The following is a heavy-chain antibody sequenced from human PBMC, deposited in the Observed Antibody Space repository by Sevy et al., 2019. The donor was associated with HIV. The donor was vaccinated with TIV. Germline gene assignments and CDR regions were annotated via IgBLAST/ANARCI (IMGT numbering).Heavy chain of an antibody. J-gene: IGHJ5*02. Sequence: ASVKVSCKASGYTFTSYGISWVRQGPGQGLEWMGWISAYNGNTNYAQKLQGRVTMTTDTSTSTAYMELRSLRSDDTAVYYCARGVTYYYDSSGYYPFDPWGQGTLVTVSS. CDR2: ISAYNGNT. CDR3: ARGVTYYYDSSGYYPFDP. CDR1: GYTFTSYG. V-gene: IGHV1-18*01. D-gene: IGHD3-22*01.